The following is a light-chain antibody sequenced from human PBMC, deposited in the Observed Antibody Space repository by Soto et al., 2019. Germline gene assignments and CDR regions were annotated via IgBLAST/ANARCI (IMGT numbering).Light chain of an antibody. J-gene: IGKJ1*01. Sequence: LEMTQAPTSLSHPVVDTVTITYRARQGSGKDLGWYQQKPGKAPRLLIYAASSRDSGVPARFSGSGSGTDFTLTISSLQPEDFAVYYCQQYYKYPRTFGQGTKVDIK. V-gene: IGKV1-6*01. CDR1: QGSGKD. CDR3: QQYYKYPRT. CDR2: AAS.